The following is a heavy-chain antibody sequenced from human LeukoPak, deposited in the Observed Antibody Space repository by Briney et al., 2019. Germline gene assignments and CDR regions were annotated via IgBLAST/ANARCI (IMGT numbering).Heavy chain of an antibody. CDR1: GFSFSTYG. V-gene: IGHV3-30*02. CDR2: IRLDASNQ. J-gene: IGHJ2*01. CDR3: AKDSGSGFRTLWYFDL. Sequence: GSLRLSCAASGFSFSTYGMHWVRQAPGKGLEWVAFIRLDASNQYYADSVKGRFTISRDNSKNTLYLQMNSLRPDDTAVYYCAKDSGSGFRTLWYFDLWGRGTLVTVSS. D-gene: IGHD1-7*01.